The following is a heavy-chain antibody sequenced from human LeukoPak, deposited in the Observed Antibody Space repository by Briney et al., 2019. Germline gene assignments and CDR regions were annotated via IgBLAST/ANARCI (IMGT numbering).Heavy chain of an antibody. V-gene: IGHV3-30*02. CDR3: AKAKWELLPFDY. Sequence: PGGSLRLSCAASGFSFSSYGMHWVRQAPGKGLEWVTFIRYDGSDKFYADSVKGRFTTSRDNSRSTLYLQMNSLRAEDTAVYYCAKAKWELLPFDYWGQGTLVTVSS. J-gene: IGHJ4*02. D-gene: IGHD1-26*01. CDR2: IRYDGSDK. CDR1: GFSFSSYG.